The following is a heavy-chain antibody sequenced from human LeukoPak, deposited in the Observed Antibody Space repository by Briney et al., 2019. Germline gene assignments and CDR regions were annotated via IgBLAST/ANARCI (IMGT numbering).Heavy chain of an antibody. CDR1: GGSISSYY. CDR2: IYYSGST. D-gene: IGHD3-10*01. Sequence: SETLSLTCTVSGGSISSYYWSWIRQPPGKGLEWIGYIYYSGSTNYNPSLTSRVTISVDTSKNQFSLKLSSVTAADTAVYYCARKGIRGVNFDYWGQGTLVTVSA. CDR3: ARKGIRGVNFDY. V-gene: IGHV4-59*01. J-gene: IGHJ4*02.